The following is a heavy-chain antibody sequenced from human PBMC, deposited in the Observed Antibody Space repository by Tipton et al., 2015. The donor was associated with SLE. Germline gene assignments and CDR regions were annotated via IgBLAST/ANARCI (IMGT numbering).Heavy chain of an antibody. D-gene: IGHD6-19*01. Sequence: TLSLTCTVYGGSFSGYYWSWIRQPPGKGLEWIGEINHSGSTNYSPSLKSRVTISVDTSKNQFSLKLSSVTAADTAVYYCARDSSGWSFDYWGQGTLVTVSS. CDR1: GGSFSGYY. J-gene: IGHJ4*02. V-gene: IGHV4-34*01. CDR2: INHSGST. CDR3: ARDSSGWSFDY.